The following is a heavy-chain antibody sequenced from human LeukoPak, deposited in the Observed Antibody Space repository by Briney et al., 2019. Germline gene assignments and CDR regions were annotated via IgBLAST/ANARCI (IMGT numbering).Heavy chain of an antibody. J-gene: IGHJ6*02. CDR2: INPSGGST. Sequence: ASVTVSCTASGYTFTSYYMHWVRQAPGQGLEWMGIINPSGGSTSYAQKFQGRVTMTRDTSTSTVYMELSSLRSEDTAVYYCERDRWVIVVGDYYYYGMDVWGQGTTVTVSS. V-gene: IGHV1-46*01. CDR3: ERDRWVIVVGDYYYYGMDV. D-gene: IGHD3-22*01. CDR1: GYTFTSYY.